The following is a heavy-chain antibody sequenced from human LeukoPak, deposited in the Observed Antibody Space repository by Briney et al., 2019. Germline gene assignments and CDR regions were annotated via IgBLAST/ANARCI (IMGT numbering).Heavy chain of an antibody. V-gene: IGHV3-30-3*01. CDR2: ISYDGTKE. J-gene: IGHJ1*01. CDR1: GFTLSSYA. D-gene: IGHD2-21*02. CDR3: ARGGHIVLVTSGVLAEYYQH. Sequence: PGRSLRLSCAASGFTLSSYAMHWVRQAPGKGVEWVAIISYDGTKEYYGDSVKGRFTISRDNSKNTVYLQMNSLRAEDTAVYYCARGGHIVLVTSGVLAEYYQHWGQGTLVTVSS.